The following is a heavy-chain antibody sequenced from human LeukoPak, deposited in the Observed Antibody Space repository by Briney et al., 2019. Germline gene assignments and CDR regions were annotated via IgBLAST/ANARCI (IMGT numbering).Heavy chain of an antibody. V-gene: IGHV3-48*04. J-gene: IGHJ4*02. D-gene: IGHD1-26*01. CDR1: GFTFSRYA. Sequence: GGSLRLSCAASGFTFSRYAMNWVRQAPGKGLEGVSYISTSSTIDYADSVKGRFTSSRDNAKNSLYLQMNSLRAEDTAVYYCARAAVYGSSTADDYWGQGTLVTVSS. CDR2: ISTSSTI. CDR3: ARAAVYGSSTADDY.